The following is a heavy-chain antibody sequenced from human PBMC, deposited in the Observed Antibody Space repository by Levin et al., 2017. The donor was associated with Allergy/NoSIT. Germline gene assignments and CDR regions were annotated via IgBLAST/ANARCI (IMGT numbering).Heavy chain of an antibody. V-gene: IGHV4-30-4*01. Sequence: SCTVSGVSLSSGDYYWSWIRQPPGKGLEWIGYVYHTGATYYNPSLKTRLTMSVDTSKNQFSLNLNSVTVADTAVYYCGRGNRGIDYWGQGTLVTVSS. CDR3: GRGNRGIDY. CDR2: VYHTGAT. CDR1: GVSLSSGDYY. J-gene: IGHJ4*02.